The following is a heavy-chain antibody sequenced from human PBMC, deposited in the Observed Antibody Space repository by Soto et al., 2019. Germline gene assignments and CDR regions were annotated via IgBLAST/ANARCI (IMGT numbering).Heavy chain of an antibody. CDR3: ARDLGWFDP. CDR2: INHSGST. V-gene: IGHV4-34*01. Sequence: PSETLSLTCAVYGASFSGYYWSWIRQPPGKGLEWIGEINHSGSTNYNPSLKSRVTISVDTSKNQFSLKLSSVTAADTAVYYCARDLGWFDPWGQGTLVTVSS. J-gene: IGHJ5*02. CDR1: GASFSGYY.